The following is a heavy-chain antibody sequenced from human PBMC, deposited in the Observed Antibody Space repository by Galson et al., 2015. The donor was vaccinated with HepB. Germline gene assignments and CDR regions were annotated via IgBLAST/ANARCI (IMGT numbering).Heavy chain of an antibody. CDR3: ARDSPGYHPVYYYMDV. CDR1: GGTFSSYA. Sequence: SVKVSCKASGGTFSSYAISWVRQAPGQGLEWMGGIIPIFGTANYAQKFQGRVTITADESTSTAYMELSSLRSEDTAVYYCARDSPGYHPVYYYMDVWGKGTTVTVSS. D-gene: IGHD1-14*01. J-gene: IGHJ6*03. V-gene: IGHV1-69*13. CDR2: IIPIFGTA.